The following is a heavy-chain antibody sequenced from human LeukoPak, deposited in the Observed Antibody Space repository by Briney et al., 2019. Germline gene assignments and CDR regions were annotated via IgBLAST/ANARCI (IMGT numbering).Heavy chain of an antibody. V-gene: IGHV4-34*01. CDR1: GGSFSGHY. J-gene: IGHJ4*02. CDR2: INHSGST. D-gene: IGHD3-3*01. Sequence: PSETLSLTCAVYGGSFSGHYWSWIRQPPGKGLEWIGEINHSGSTNYNPSLKSRVTISVDTSKNLFSLKVSSVTAADTAVYYCARARRDSGYYNVDYWGQGALVTVSS. CDR3: ARARRDSGYYNVDY.